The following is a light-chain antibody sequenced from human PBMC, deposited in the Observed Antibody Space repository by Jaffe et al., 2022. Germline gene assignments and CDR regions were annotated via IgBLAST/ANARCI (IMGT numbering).Light chain of an antibody. CDR1: QSITNY. J-gene: IGKJ4*01. CDR2: AAS. CDR3: QQSYSTPRT. Sequence: DIQVTQSPSSLSASVGDRVTITCRASQSITNYLNWYQQKPGKAPKLLIYAASILQSGVPSRFSGSGSGTDFTLTISSLQPEDFATYYCQQSYSTPRTFGGGTKVEIK. V-gene: IGKV1-39*01.